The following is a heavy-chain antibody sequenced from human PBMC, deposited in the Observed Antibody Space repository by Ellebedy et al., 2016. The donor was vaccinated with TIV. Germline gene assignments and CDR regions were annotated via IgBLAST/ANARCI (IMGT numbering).Heavy chain of an antibody. CDR2: IKQDSSAT. V-gene: IGHV3-7*04. Sequence: PGGSLRFSCAASGFTFSSYWMTWVRQAPGKGLEWVANIKQDSSATYYADSVKGRFTTSRDNAKNSLYLQMNSLRAEDTAVYYCAREVFGSSPPPYLDSWGQGTLVTVSA. D-gene: IGHD3-10*01. J-gene: IGHJ4*02. CDR1: GFTFSSYW. CDR3: AREVFGSSPPPYLDS.